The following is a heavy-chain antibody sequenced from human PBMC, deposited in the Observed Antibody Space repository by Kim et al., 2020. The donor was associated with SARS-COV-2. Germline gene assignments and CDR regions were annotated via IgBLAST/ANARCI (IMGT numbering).Heavy chain of an antibody. CDR1: GFTFSTYA. V-gene: IGHV3-30*04. Sequence: GGSLRLSCAASGFTFSTYAMHWVRQAPGKGLEWVALISYDGSNKYYAGSVKGRFTISRDNSKNTLYLQMNSLRAEDAAVYYCARDYIQLVSYPVIGLSDVWGQGTTVTVSS. D-gene: IGHD5-18*01. CDR2: ISYDGSNK. J-gene: IGHJ6*02. CDR3: ARDYIQLVSYPVIGLSDV.